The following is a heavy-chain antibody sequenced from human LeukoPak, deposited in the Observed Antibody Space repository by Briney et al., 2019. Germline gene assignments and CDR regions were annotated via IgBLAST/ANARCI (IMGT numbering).Heavy chain of an antibody. D-gene: IGHD3-10*01. CDR2: IYYSGST. V-gene: IGHV4-39*01. Sequence: PSETLSLTCTVSGGSISSSSYYWGWIRQPPGKGLEWIGSIYYSGSTYYDPSLKSRVTISVDTSKNQFSPKLSSVTAADTAVYYCARRRVVRGVITFDPWGQGTLVTVSS. CDR3: ARRRVVRGVITFDP. J-gene: IGHJ5*02. CDR1: GGSISSSSYY.